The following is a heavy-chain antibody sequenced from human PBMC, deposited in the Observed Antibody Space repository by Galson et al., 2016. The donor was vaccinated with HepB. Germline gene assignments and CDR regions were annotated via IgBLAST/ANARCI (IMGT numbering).Heavy chain of an antibody. D-gene: IGHD3-22*01. CDR2: INTNTGNT. V-gene: IGHV7-4-1*02. CDR3: ARGRSSSGYSPGY. Sequence: SVKVSCKASGYTFTSYDMNWVRQAPGQGLEWMGRINTNTGNTTYALGFTGRFVFSLETSVSTAYLQISSLKADDTAVYYCARGRSSSGYSPGYWGQGTPVTVSS. CDR1: GYTFTSYD. J-gene: IGHJ4*02.